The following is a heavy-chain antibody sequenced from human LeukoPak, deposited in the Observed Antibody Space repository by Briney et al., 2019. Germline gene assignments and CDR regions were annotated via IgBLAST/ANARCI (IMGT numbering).Heavy chain of an antibody. D-gene: IGHD2-2*01. CDR2: ISSSSSYI. CDR1: GFTFDDYA. CDR3: ARGAGRYCSSTSRYDAFDI. V-gene: IGHV3-21*01. J-gene: IGHJ3*02. Sequence: PGGSLRLSCAASGFTFDDYAMHWVRQAPGKGLEWVSSISSSSSYIYYADSVKGRFTISRDNAKNSLYLQMNSLRAEDTAVYYCARGAGRYCSSTSRYDAFDIWGQGTMVTVSS.